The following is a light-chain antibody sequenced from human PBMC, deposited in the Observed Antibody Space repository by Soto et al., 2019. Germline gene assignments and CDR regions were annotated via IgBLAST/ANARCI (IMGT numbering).Light chain of an antibody. V-gene: IGLV4-69*01. CDR1: SGHSSYA. CDR3: QTWGTGIQV. CDR2: LNSDGSH. J-gene: IGLJ2*01. Sequence: QTVLTQSPSASASLGASVKLTCTLSSGHSSYAIAWHQQQPEKGPRYLMKLNSDGSHSKGDGIPDRFSGSSSGAERYLTIDSLQSEDEADYYCQTWGTGIQVFGGGTKVTVL.